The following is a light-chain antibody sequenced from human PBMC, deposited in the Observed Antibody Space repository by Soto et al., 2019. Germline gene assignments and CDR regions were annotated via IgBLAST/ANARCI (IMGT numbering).Light chain of an antibody. V-gene: IGLV2-23*02. CDR2: EVF. CDR1: SSDVGSYNL. CDR3: CSYAGSGTLV. Sequence: QSVLTQTASVSGSPGQSITISCTGSSSDVGSYNLVSWYQKYPGKAPKLMIYEVFKRPSGYANRFSGSKSGNTASLTISGLQTEDEADYYCCSYAGSGTLVFGGGTKVTVL. J-gene: IGLJ3*02.